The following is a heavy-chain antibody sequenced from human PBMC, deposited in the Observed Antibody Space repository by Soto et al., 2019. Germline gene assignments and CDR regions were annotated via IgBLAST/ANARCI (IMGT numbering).Heavy chain of an antibody. CDR2: ISYDGSNK. J-gene: IGHJ4*02. D-gene: IGHD6-13*01. Sequence: PGGSLRLSCAASGFTFSDYAMHWVRQSPGKGLEWVAVISYDGSNKYYADSVKGRFTVSRDNSKNTLYLQMNSLRAEDTAVYYCARVLNPGSWCSFDCWGQGLLVNVSS. V-gene: IGHV3-30-3*01. CDR1: GFTFSDYA. CDR3: ARVLNPGSWCSFDC.